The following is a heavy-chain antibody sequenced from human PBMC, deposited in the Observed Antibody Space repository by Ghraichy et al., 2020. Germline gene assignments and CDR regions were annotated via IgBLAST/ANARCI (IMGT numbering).Heavy chain of an antibody. CDR1: GFTFSSYS. CDR3: ARDLFSGVVVVPAATLDP. J-gene: IGHJ5*02. V-gene: IGHV3-21*01. Sequence: GESLNISCAASGFTFSSYSMNWVRQAPGKGLEWVSSISSSSSYIYYADSVKGRFTISRDNAKNSLYLQMNSLRAEDTAVYYCARDLFSGVVVVPAATLDPWGQGTLVTVSS. D-gene: IGHD2-2*01. CDR2: ISSSSSYI.